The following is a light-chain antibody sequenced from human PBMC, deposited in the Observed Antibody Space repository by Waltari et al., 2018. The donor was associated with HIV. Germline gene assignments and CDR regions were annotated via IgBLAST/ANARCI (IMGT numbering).Light chain of an antibody. CDR2: GAH. CDR3: QSYDSSLSGSVV. Sequence: QSVLTQPPSVSGAPGQRVTIPCTGSSSNIGAGYDVHWHRQLPGTAPKLLIYGAHNRPSGVPDRFSGSKSGTSASLAITGLQAEDEANYYCQSYDSSLSGSVVFGGGTKLTVL. J-gene: IGLJ2*01. V-gene: IGLV1-40*01. CDR1: SSNIGAGYD.